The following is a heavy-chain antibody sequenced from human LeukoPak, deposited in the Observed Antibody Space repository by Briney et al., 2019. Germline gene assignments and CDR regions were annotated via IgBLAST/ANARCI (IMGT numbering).Heavy chain of an antibody. V-gene: IGHV4-59*01. J-gene: IGHJ3*02. D-gene: IGHD3-22*01. Sequence: SETLSLTCTVSGGSISSYYWSWIRQPPGKGLEWIGYIYYSGSTNYNPSLKSRVTISVDTSKNQFSLKLSSVTAADTAVYYCARDYRPRPYYYDSSGYYRINGFDIWGQGTMATVSS. CDR3: ARDYRPRPYYYDSSGYYRINGFDI. CDR2: IYYSGST. CDR1: GGSISSYY.